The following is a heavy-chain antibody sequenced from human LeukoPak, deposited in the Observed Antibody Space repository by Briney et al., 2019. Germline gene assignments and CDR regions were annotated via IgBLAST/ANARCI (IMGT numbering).Heavy chain of an antibody. V-gene: IGHV1-2*02. CDR2: INPNSGGT. CDR3: AKACGLYCSSTSCYDCDV. Sequence: ASVKVSCKASGYTFTAYYIHWVRQAPGQGLEWMGWINPNSGGTNYAQKFQGRVTLTRDTSITTAYMELSRLRSDDTTVYYCAKACGLYCSSTSCYDCDVWGKGTTVTVSS. J-gene: IGHJ6*04. CDR1: GYTFTAYY. D-gene: IGHD2-2*01.